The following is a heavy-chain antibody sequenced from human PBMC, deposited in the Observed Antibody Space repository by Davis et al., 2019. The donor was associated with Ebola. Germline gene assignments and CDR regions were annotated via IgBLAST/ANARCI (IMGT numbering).Heavy chain of an antibody. D-gene: IGHD6-13*01. Sequence: PGGSLRLSCAASGFTFDDYTMHWVRQAPGKGLEWVSLISWDGGSTYYADSVKGRFTISRDNSKNSLYLQMNSLRTEDTALYYCAKDTHSSSWETYYYYGMDVWGQGTTVTVSS. CDR3: AKDTHSSSWETYYYYGMDV. CDR1: GFTFDDYT. CDR2: ISWDGGST. V-gene: IGHV3-43*01. J-gene: IGHJ6*02.